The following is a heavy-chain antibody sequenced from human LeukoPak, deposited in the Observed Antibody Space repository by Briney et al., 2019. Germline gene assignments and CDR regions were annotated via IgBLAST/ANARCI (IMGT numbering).Heavy chain of an antibody. CDR2: INHSGST. J-gene: IGHJ4*02. CDR3: ARVPSMGWLQLGWGYYFDY. V-gene: IGHV4-34*01. CDR1: GGSFSGYY. D-gene: IGHD5-24*01. Sequence: SETLSLTCAVYGGSFSGYYWSWIRQPPGKGLEWIGEINHSGSTNYNPSLKSRVTISVDTSKNQFSLKLSSVTAADTAVYYCARVPSMGWLQLGWGYYFDYWGQGTLVTVSS.